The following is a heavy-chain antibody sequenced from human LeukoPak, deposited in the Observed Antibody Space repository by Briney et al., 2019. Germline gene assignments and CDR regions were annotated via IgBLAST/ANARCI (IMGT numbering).Heavy chain of an antibody. CDR2: IYYSGST. J-gene: IGHJ3*02. Sequence: SETLSLTCTVSGGSISSGGYYWSWIRQHPGKGLEWIGYIYYSGSTYYNPSLKSRVTISVDTSKNQFSLKLSSVTAADTAVYYCARHLPITGTTGGAFDIWGQGTMVTVSS. CDR3: ARHLPITGTTGGAFDI. CDR1: GGSISSGGYY. D-gene: IGHD1-20*01. V-gene: IGHV4-31*03.